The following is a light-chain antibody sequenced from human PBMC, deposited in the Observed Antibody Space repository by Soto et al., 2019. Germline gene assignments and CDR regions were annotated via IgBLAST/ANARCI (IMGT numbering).Light chain of an antibody. CDR3: QKYGNFWT. CDR1: QSVSSY. CDR2: GAS. V-gene: IGKV3-11*01. J-gene: IGKJ1*01. Sequence: EIVLTQSPATLSLSPGERATLSCRASQSVSSYLAWYQQKPGQAPRLLIHGASNRATGIPDRFSGSGSGTDFSLTIRRLEPDDFAVYYCQKYGNFWTFGQGTKVDIK.